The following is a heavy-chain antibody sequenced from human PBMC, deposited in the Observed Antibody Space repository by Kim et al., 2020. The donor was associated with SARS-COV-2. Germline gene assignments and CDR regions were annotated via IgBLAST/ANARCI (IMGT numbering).Heavy chain of an antibody. Sequence: GGSLRLSCAASGFTFDDYAMHWVRQAPGKGLEWVSGISWNSGSIGYADSVKGRFTISRDNAKNSLYLQMNSLRAEDTALYYCAKDHQYSSGSWFDPCGPG. CDR3: AKDHQYSSGSWFDP. V-gene: IGHV3-9*01. CDR2: ISWNSGSI. CDR1: GFTFDDYA. J-gene: IGHJ5*02. D-gene: IGHD6-19*01.